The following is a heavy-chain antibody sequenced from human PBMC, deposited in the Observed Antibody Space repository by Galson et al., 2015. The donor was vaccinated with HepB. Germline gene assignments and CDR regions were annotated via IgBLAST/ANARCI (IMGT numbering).Heavy chain of an antibody. D-gene: IGHD5-18*01. CDR3: VRESLMAMVTFDL. J-gene: IGHJ4*02. V-gene: IGHV3-30*04. Sequence: SLRLSCAASGFTFTSYSMDWVRQAPGKGLEWVAVISYDGNNKYYADSVRGRFTISRDNSKNTLYLQMDSLRAEDAAVYYCVRESLMAMVTFDLWGRGTLVTVSS. CDR2: ISYDGNNK. CDR1: GFTFTSYS.